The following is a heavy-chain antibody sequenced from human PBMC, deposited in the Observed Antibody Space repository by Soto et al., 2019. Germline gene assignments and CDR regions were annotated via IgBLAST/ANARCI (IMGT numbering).Heavy chain of an antibody. V-gene: IGHV4-59*01. D-gene: IGHD1-1*01. CDR3: ARARNLGSGFDP. Sequence: NPSETLSLTCTVSGGSISSYYWSWIRQPPGKGLEWIGYIYYSGSTNYNPSLKSRVTISVDTSKNQFSLKLSSVTAADTAVYYCARARNLGSGFDPWGQGTLVTVSS. CDR1: GGSISSYY. J-gene: IGHJ5*02. CDR2: IYYSGST.